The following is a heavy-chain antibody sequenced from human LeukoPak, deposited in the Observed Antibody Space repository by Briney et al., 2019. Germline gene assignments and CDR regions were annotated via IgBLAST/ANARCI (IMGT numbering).Heavy chain of an antibody. J-gene: IGHJ6*02. CDR3: SRGPIELWVHNGMDV. Sequence: GGSLRLSCKGSGFSVGDHAMSWLRQAPGQGLEWVGFIRSNAYRGTTEYAASVKGRFTISRDDSNNIAYLQMNSLKTEGTAVYYCSRGPIELWVHNGMDVWGQGTTVTVSS. CDR2: IRSNAYRGTT. CDR1: GFSVGDHA. D-gene: IGHD5-18*01. V-gene: IGHV3-49*03.